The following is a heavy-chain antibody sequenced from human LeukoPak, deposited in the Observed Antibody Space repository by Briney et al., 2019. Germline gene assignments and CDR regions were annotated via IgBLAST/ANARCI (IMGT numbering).Heavy chain of an antibody. V-gene: IGHV3-66*04. Sequence: GGSLRLSCAASEFNVSTKYMSWVRQAPGKGLEWVSVIYSGGSTYYADSVKGRFTISRDNSKNTLYLQMNSLRAEDTAVYYCARQYGDYGLDAFDIWGQGTMVTVSS. J-gene: IGHJ3*02. CDR2: IYSGGST. CDR1: EFNVSTKY. D-gene: IGHD4-17*01. CDR3: ARQYGDYGLDAFDI.